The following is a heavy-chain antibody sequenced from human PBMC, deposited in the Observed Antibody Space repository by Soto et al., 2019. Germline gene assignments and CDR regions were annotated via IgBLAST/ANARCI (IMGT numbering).Heavy chain of an antibody. V-gene: IGHV3-48*02. J-gene: IGHJ4*02. CDR3: ARDPYSSTTVTIMEY. Sequence: EVQLVESGGGLVQPGGSLRLSCAASGFTFSNYAMNWVRQAPGKGLEWVSYISHKSSAIYHADSVKGRFNISRDNAKNSLYLQMNSLRDEDTAVYYFARDPYSSTTVTIMEYWGQGTLVTVSS. CDR1: GFTFSNYA. D-gene: IGHD4-17*01. CDR2: ISHKSSAI.